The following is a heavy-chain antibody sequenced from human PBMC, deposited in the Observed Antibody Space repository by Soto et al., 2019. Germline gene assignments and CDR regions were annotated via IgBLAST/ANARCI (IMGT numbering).Heavy chain of an antibody. Sequence: SGKVSCKASCYTFTSYGISWVRQAPGQGLEWMGWISAYNGNTNYAQKLQGRVTMTTDTSTSTAYMELRSLRSDDTAVYYCARDTGIVVVPAAIPGYGMDVWGQGTTVTVSS. CDR1: CYTFTSYG. CDR3: ARDTGIVVVPAAIPGYGMDV. D-gene: IGHD2-2*02. V-gene: IGHV1-18*01. J-gene: IGHJ6*02. CDR2: ISAYNGNT.